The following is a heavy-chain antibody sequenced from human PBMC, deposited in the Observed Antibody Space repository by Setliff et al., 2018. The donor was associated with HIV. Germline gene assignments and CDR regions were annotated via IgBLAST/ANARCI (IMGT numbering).Heavy chain of an antibody. CDR2: VYYTGKT. D-gene: IGHD4-4*01. CDR1: GGSLISGGYY. Sequence: PSEPLSLTCSVSGGSLISGGYYWSWIRQHPGKGLEWIGYVYYTGKTYYNPSLESRISMSVDTSKNQFSLKLTSVTAADTAIYYCARDLTSNSNCFEPWGQGTQVTVS. V-gene: IGHV4-31*02. CDR3: ARDLTSNSNCFEP. J-gene: IGHJ5*02.